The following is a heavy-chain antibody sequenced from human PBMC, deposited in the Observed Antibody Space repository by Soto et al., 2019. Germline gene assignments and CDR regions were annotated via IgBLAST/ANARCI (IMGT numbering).Heavy chain of an antibody. D-gene: IGHD1-7*01. Sequence: SETLGLTCTVSAGSISRNYWSWIRQPPGKQLPWIGYFDYTGTTSYNPSLKTPVTISVDTSKNQFSLRLRSVTAADTAVYYFARGALAGTIMYAYWGQGTLSTV. CDR2: FDYTGTT. CDR1: AGSISRNY. V-gene: IGHV4-59*01. J-gene: IGHJ4*02. CDR3: ARGALAGTIMYAY.